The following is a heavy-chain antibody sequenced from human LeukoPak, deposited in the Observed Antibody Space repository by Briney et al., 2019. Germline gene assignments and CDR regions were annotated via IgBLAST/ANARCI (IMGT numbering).Heavy chain of an antibody. Sequence: SETLSLTCTVSGGSISSYYWSWIRQPPGKGLEWIGYIYYSGSTNYNPSLKSRVTISVDTSKNQFSLKLSSVTAADMAVYYCARGKYSGYDYGRSYYYYMDVWGKGTTVTISS. D-gene: IGHD5-12*01. J-gene: IGHJ6*03. CDR1: GGSISSYY. V-gene: IGHV4-59*01. CDR2: IYYSGST. CDR3: ARGKYSGYDYGRSYYYYMDV.